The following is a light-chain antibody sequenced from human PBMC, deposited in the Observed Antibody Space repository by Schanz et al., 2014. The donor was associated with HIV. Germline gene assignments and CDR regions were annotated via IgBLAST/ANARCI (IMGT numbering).Light chain of an antibody. CDR2: EVS. CDR1: SSDVGGYKY. Sequence: QSALTQPPSASGSPGQSVTISCTGTSSDVGGYKYVSWYQQHPGKAPKLLIYEVSKRPLGVPDRFSGSKSGNTASLTISGLRTEDEADYYCSSYTSSSTQVFGTGTKLTVL. V-gene: IGLV2-8*01. CDR3: SSYTSSSTQV. J-gene: IGLJ1*01.